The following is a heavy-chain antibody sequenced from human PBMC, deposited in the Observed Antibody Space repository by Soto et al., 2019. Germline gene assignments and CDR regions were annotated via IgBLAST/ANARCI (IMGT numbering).Heavy chain of an antibody. CDR2: ISGSGGSR. J-gene: IGHJ6*02. Sequence: GWSLRLSCSASGFTFSKYAMSWVRQAPGKGLEWVSPISGSGGSRYYADCVKGRFTISRDNSKNTLYLQMNTLRAEDTAVYYCAKAGSMGDYYFYGIEVWGQGTTVTVSS. CDR3: AKAGSMGDYYFYGIEV. CDR1: GFTFSKYA. V-gene: IGHV3-23*01. D-gene: IGHD1-26*01.